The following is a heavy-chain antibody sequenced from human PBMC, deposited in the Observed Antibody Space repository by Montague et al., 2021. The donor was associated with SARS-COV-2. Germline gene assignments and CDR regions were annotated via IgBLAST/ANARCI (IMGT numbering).Heavy chain of an antibody. Sequence: SETLSLTCTVSGGSISNSIYYWGWIRQPPGKGLEWIGSIYYTGSTYYXXXLKSRVTISMNTSNNQFFLKLTSVTAADTAVYYCARPGRGYSYGLDAFEVWGQGTMVTVSS. CDR2: IYYTGST. J-gene: IGHJ3*01. CDR3: ARPGRGYSYGLDAFEV. CDR1: GGSISNSIYY. V-gene: IGHV4-39*01. D-gene: IGHD5-18*01.